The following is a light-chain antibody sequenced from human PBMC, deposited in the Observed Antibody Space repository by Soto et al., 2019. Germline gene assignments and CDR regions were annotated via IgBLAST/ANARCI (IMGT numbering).Light chain of an antibody. CDR1: SSDVGGYNY. CDR3: SSYTSSSNV. Sequence: QSVLTQPASMSGSPGQSITISCAGTSSDVGGYNYVSWYQQHPGKAPKLMIYDVSNRPSGVSNRFSGSKSGNTASLTISGIQAEDEADYYCSSYTSSSNVFGTGTKLTVL. J-gene: IGLJ1*01. V-gene: IGLV2-14*01. CDR2: DVS.